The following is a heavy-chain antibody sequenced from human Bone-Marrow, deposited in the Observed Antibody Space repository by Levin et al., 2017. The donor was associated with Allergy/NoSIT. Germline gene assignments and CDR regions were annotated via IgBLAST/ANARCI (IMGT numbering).Heavy chain of an antibody. J-gene: IGHJ5*02. Sequence: GESLKISCKASGYMFTAYYMHWVRQAPGQGLEWMGWIDPNTGGTHYAQKFQGRVTMTRDTSISTVYMELSSLTSDDTAVYYCAREGDIVVVVPQGRIDPWGQGTLVTISS. CDR3: AREGDIVVVVPQGRIDP. V-gene: IGHV1-2*02. CDR2: IDPNTGGT. CDR1: GYMFTAYY. D-gene: IGHD2-15*01.